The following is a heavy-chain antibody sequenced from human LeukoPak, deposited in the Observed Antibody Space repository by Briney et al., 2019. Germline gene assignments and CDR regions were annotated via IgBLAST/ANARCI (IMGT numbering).Heavy chain of an antibody. V-gene: IGHV4-4*07. D-gene: IGHD3-10*01. CDR2: IYTSGST. CDR1: GGSISSYY. Sequence: SETLSLTCTVSGGSISSYYWSWIRQPAGKGLEWIGRIYTSGSTNYNPSLKSRVTMSVDTSKNQFSLKLSSVTAADTAVYYCARDLRLVRGVIFGIGGFDYWGQGTLVTVSS. J-gene: IGHJ4*02. CDR3: ARDLRLVRGVIFGIGGFDY.